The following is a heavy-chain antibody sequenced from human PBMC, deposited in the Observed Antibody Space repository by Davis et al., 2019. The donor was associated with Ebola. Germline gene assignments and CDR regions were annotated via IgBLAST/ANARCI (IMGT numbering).Heavy chain of an antibody. CDR1: GFTVSSNY. D-gene: IGHD6-6*01. CDR3: ARDRPGSSSDFDY. V-gene: IGHV3-53*01. Sequence: GESLKISCAASGFTVSSNYMSWVRQAPGKGLEWVSVIYSGGSTYYADSVKGRFTISRDNSKNTLYLQMNSLRAEDTAVCYCARDRPGSSSDFDYWGQGTLVTVSS. CDR2: IYSGGST. J-gene: IGHJ4*02.